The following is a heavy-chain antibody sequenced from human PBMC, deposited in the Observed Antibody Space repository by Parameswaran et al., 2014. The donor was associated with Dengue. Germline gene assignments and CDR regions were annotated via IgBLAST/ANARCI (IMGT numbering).Heavy chain of an antibody. CDR2: INLLGRT. J-gene: IGHJ4*02. CDR3: ARSILVDAPMDPNFDS. D-gene: IGHD5-18*01. V-gene: IGHV4-34*01. Sequence: WIRQPPGKGLEWIGDINLLGRTNYNPSLKSRVTISLDTSRKEFSLRVTSVTAADTAVYYCARSILVDAPMDPNFDSWGQGTLVTVSS.